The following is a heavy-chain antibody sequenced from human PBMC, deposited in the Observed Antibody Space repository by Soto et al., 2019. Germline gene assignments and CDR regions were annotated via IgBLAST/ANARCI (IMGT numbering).Heavy chain of an antibody. J-gene: IGHJ3*02. Sequence: QVHLQESGPGLVKPSETLSLTCTVSGVSISSYYWSWIRQPPGEGLERIGCVYYSGSTNYNPSLQSRATISIDTSKNQFSLKLPPVTAADTAVYYCARDLGGKARTFDIWGQGTMVTVSS. V-gene: IGHV4-59*01. CDR1: GVSISSYY. CDR3: ARDLGGKARTFDI. D-gene: IGHD2-15*01. CDR2: VYYSGST.